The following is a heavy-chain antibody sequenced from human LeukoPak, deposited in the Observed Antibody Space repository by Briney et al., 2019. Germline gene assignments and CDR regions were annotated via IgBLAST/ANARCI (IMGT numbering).Heavy chain of an antibody. CDR2: IASDGSHT. CDR1: AFTFSNYF. V-gene: IGHV3-30-3*01. Sequence: GGSLRLSCAASAFTFSNYFMHWVRQAPGKGLEWVADIASDGSHTFYVESVKGRFTISRDNSKNTLYLQMNSLEPEDTAVYFCARERQDTVIHSGAFDIWGQGTMVTVSS. J-gene: IGHJ3*02. CDR3: ARERQDTVIHSGAFDI. D-gene: IGHD2-21*02.